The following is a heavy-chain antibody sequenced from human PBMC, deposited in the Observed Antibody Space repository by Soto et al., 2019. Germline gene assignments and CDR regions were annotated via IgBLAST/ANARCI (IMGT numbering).Heavy chain of an antibody. V-gene: IGHV2-5*02. Sequence: QITLKESGPTLVKPTQTLTLTCTFSGFSLSTTGGGVGWIRQPPGKALEWLALIYWDDDKRYSPSLESRLTSTRDTSKNQVVLTMTNMDPADTATYYCAHRRGFGEVDSWGQGTLVTVSS. D-gene: IGHD3-10*01. CDR3: AHRRGFGEVDS. CDR1: GFSLSTTGGG. CDR2: IYWDDDK. J-gene: IGHJ4*02.